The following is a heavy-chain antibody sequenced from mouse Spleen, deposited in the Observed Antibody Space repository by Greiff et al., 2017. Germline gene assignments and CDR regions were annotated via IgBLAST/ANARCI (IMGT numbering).Heavy chain of an antibody. V-gene: IGHV14-1*01. J-gene: IGHJ2*01. D-gene: IGHD1-1*01. CDR2: IDPEDGDT. CDR1: GFNIKDYY. Sequence: VQLQQSGAELVRPGASVKLSCTASGFNIKDYYMHWVKQRPEKGLEWIGRIDPEDGDTEYAQKFQGKATMTADTSSNTAYLQLSSLTSEDTAVYYCTTIHYYGSRSYYFDYWGQGTTRTVSS. CDR3: TTIHYYGSRSYYFDY.